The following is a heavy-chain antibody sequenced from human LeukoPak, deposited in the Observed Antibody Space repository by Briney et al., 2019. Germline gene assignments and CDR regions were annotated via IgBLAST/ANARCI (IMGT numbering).Heavy chain of an antibody. J-gene: IGHJ4*02. D-gene: IGHD4-17*01. CDR2: IIPIFGTA. CDR3: ARDEIKTTVTTWGYFDY. V-gene: IGHV1-69*13. Sequence: SVKVSCKASGGTFSSYAISWVRQAPGQGLEWMGGIIPIFGTANYAQKFQGRVTITADESASTAYMELSSLRSEDTAVYYCARDEIKTTVTTWGYFDYWGQGTLVTVSS. CDR1: GGTFSSYA.